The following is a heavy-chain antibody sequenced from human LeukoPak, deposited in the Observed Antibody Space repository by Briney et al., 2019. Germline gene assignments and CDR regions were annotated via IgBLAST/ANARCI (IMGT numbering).Heavy chain of an antibody. CDR1: GGTFSTDN. D-gene: IGHD6-13*01. CDR3: SRGVYTGEYFFDY. J-gene: IGHJ4*02. Sequence: GGSLRLSCAASGGTFSTDNMNWVRQAPGKGLQGASGIMSSSSYIYYADSVKGRFTISRDNAKNSVYLLMNSLRTEATTVYYCSRGVYTGEYFFDYWGQGTLVTVSS. V-gene: IGHV3-21*01. CDR2: IMSSSSYI.